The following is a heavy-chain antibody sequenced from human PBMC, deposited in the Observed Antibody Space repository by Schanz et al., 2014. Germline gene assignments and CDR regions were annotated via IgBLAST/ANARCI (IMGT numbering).Heavy chain of an antibody. CDR2: ISAYTNNT. CDR1: RYTFNTYG. D-gene: IGHD3-16*01. V-gene: IGHV1-18*01. CDR3: ATIGVNDYWRFGLDL. J-gene: IGHJ6*02. Sequence: QGQLVQSGPEVKEPGASVKVSCEASRYTFNTYGLNWVRQAPGQGLEWMGWISAYTNNTNYAQKVQGRVTMTTDTSTGTAYMELKSLRSADAAVYYCATIGVNDYWRFGLDLWGQGTTVTVSS.